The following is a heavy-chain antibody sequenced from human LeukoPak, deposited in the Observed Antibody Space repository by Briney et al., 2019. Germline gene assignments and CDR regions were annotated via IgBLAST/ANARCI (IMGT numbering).Heavy chain of an antibody. CDR3: ARDFAGSGWNDAFDI. Sequence: PGGSLRLSCAASGFTFSSYSMNWVRQAPGKGLEWVSSISSSSSYIYYADSVKGRFTISRDNAKNSLYLQMNSLRAEDTAVYYCARDFAGSGWNDAFDIWGQGTMVTVSS. CDR2: ISSSSSYI. D-gene: IGHD3-10*01. J-gene: IGHJ3*02. V-gene: IGHV3-21*01. CDR1: GFTFSSYS.